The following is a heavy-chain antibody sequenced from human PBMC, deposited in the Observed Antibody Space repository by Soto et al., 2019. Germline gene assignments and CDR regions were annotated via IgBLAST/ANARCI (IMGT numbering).Heavy chain of an antibody. CDR3: ATGRYTNPSYYYYYGMDV. V-gene: IGHV1-69*13. D-gene: IGHD3-9*01. CDR2: IIPIFGTA. J-gene: IGHJ6*02. CDR1: GGTFSSYS. Sequence: SVKVSCKASGGTFSSYSISWVRQAPGQGLECMGGIIPIFGTANYAQKFQGRVTITADESTSTAYMELSSLRSEDTAVYYCATGRYTNPSYYYYYGMDVWGQGTTVTVSS.